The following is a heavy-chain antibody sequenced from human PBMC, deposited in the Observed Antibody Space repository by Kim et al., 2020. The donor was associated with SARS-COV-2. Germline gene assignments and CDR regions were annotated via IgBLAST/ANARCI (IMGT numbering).Heavy chain of an antibody. J-gene: IGHJ4*02. CDR2: INARSTST. V-gene: IGHV3-21*01. Sequence: GGSLRLSCAASGFTFSSFTMNWVRQPPGKGLEWLSSINARSTSTYYAGSVKGRFTISRDNAKNSLYLQMNSLGAVDTAVYYCVRGDYRDYWGQGALVTVSS. CDR1: GFTFSSFT. CDR3: VRGDYRDY. D-gene: IGHD2-21*01.